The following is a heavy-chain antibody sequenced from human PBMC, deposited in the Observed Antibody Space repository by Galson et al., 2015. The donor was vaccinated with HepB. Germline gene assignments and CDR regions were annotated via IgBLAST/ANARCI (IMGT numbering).Heavy chain of an antibody. D-gene: IGHD4-23*01. CDR3: VKYTPLAATVEVDD. J-gene: IGHJ4*02. CDR1: GFTFTDYP. Sequence: SLRLSCAASGFTFTDYPMSWVRQAPGKGLEWVSAISANGGNIYIADSVKGRFAISRDNSRNILFLQLNSLRVEDTALYYCVKYTPLAATVEVDDWGQGTLVTVSS. CDR2: ISANGGNI. V-gene: IGHV3-23*01.